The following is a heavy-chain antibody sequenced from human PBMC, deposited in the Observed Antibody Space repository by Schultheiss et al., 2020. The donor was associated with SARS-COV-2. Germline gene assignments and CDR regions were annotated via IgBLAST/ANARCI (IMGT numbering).Heavy chain of an antibody. Sequence: GGSLRLSCAGSGFTFSRHAMNWVRQAPGKGLEWVAVISYDGSNKYYADSVKGRFTISRDNSKNTLYLQMNSLRAEDTAVYYCAKDLSYGGSFRYYFDYWGQGTLVTVSS. J-gene: IGHJ4*02. D-gene: IGHD4-23*01. V-gene: IGHV3-30*18. CDR2: ISYDGSNK. CDR3: AKDLSYGGSFRYYFDY. CDR1: GFTFSRHA.